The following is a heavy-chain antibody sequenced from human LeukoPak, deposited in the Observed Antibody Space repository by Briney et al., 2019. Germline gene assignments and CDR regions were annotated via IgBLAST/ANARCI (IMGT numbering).Heavy chain of an antibody. CDR2: MNPNSGNT. CDR1: GYTFTSYD. D-gene: IGHD3-22*01. J-gene: IGHJ4*02. CDR3: ARTDDSSGLNLAN. Sequence: AASVKVPCKASGYTFTSYDINWVRQATGQGLEWMGWMNPNSGNTGYAQKFQGRVTMTRNTSISTAYMELSSLRSEDTAVYYCARTDDSSGLNLANWGQGTLVTVSS. V-gene: IGHV1-8*01.